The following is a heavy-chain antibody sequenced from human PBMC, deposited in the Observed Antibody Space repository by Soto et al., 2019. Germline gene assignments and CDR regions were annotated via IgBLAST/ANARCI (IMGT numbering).Heavy chain of an antibody. CDR1: GGSISSYY. CDR2: IYYRGST. CDR3: ARPYSSGWYAAFDI. D-gene: IGHD6-19*01. V-gene: IGHV4-59*08. J-gene: IGHJ3*02. Sequence: QVHLQQSGPGLVKPSETLSLTCTVSGGSISSYYWSWIRQPPGKGLEWIGFIYYRGSTNYNPSLKSLVTIAVDTSKNQFSLKLSSVTAADTAVYYCARPYSSGWYAAFDIWGQGTMVTVSS.